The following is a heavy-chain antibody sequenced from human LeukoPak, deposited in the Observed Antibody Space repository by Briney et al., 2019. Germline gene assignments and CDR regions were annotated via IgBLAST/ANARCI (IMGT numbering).Heavy chain of an antibody. Sequence: SVRVSCKASGGTFSSYAISWVRQAPGQGLEWMGRIIPILGIANYAQKFQGRVTITADKSTSTAYMELSSLRSEDTAVYYCARDLHHVGGWYFDYWGQGTLVTVSS. V-gene: IGHV1-69*04. D-gene: IGHD2-15*01. J-gene: IGHJ4*02. CDR3: ARDLHHVGGWYFDY. CDR2: IIPILGIA. CDR1: GGTFSSYA.